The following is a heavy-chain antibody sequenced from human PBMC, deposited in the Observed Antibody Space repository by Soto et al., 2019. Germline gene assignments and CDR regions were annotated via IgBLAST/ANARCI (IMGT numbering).Heavy chain of an antibody. D-gene: IGHD4-17*01. V-gene: IGHV4-34*01. CDR3: ARGNDYGDFDY. Sequence: SETLSLTCAVYGGSFSGYYWSWIRQPPGKGLEWIGEINHSGSTNYNPSLKSRVTISVDTSKNQFYLKLSSVTAADTAVYYCARGNDYGDFDYWGQGTLVTVSS. CDR2: INHSGST. J-gene: IGHJ4*02. CDR1: GGSFSGYY.